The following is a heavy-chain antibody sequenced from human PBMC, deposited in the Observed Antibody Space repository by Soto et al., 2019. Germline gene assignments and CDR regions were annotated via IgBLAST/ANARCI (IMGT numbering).Heavy chain of an antibody. J-gene: IGHJ4*02. D-gene: IGHD1-26*01. CDR1: GGSISSYY. Sequence: LETLSLTCTVSGGSISSYYLSWIRQPPGKGLEWIGYIYYSGSTNYNPSLKSRVTISVDTSENQFSLKLSSVTAADTAVYYCARRYGGNLDYWGQGTLVTVSS. V-gene: IGHV4-59*08. CDR3: ARRYGGNLDY. CDR2: IYYSGST.